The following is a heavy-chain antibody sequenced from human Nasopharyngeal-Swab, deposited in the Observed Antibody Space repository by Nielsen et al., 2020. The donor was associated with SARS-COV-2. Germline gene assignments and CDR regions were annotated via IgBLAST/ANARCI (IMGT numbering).Heavy chain of an antibody. CDR2: ISSSSSYI. J-gene: IGHJ3*02. D-gene: IGHD6-13*01. V-gene: IGHV3-21*01. CDR3: ARDRRSSWYSGSAFDI. CDR1: GFTFSSYS. Sequence: GESLKISCAASGFTFSSYSMNWVRQAPGKGLEWVSSISSSSSYIYYADSVKGRFTISRDNAKNSLYLQMNSLRAEDTVVYYCARDRRSSWYSGSAFDIWGQGTMVTVSS.